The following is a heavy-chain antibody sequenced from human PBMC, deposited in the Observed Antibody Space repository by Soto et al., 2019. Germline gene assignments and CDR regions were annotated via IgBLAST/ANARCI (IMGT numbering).Heavy chain of an antibody. CDR3: ARVDSYGYNYYYGMDV. Sequence: ASVKVYCKASGYTFTSYDINWVRQATGQGLEWMGWMNPNSGNTGYAQKFQGRVTMTRNTSISTAYMELSSLRSEDTAVYYCARVDSYGYNYYYGMDVWGQGTTVTVSS. V-gene: IGHV1-8*01. CDR2: MNPNSGNT. D-gene: IGHD5-18*01. CDR1: GYTFTSYD. J-gene: IGHJ6*02.